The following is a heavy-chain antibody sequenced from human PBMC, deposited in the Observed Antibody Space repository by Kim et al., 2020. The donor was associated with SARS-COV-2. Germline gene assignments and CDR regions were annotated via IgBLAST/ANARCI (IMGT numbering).Heavy chain of an antibody. Sequence: SETLSLTCTVSGGSISSGSYYWSWIRQPAGKGLEWIGRIYTSGSTNYNPSLKSRVTISVDTSKNQFSLKLSSVTAADTAVYYCARGGSGWEDYYYYYGMDVWGQGTTVTVSS. CDR1: GGSISSGSYY. V-gene: IGHV4-61*02. CDR3: ARGGSGWEDYYYYYGMDV. CDR2: IYTSGST. J-gene: IGHJ6*02. D-gene: IGHD6-19*01.